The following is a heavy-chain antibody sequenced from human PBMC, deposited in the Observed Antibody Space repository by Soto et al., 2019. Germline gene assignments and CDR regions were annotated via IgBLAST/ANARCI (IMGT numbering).Heavy chain of an antibody. CDR1: GFTFSTFD. D-gene: IGHD3-9*01. V-gene: IGHV3-23*01. CDR2: IIDSGGST. CDR3: AKDLELRYFDWFLIDY. Sequence: PGGSLRLSCAASGFTFSTFDMTWVRQAPGKGLEWVSDIIDSGGSTYYADSVKGRFTISRDNSKNTLYLQMNSLRAEDTAVYYCAKDLELRYFDWFLIDYWGQGTLVTVSS. J-gene: IGHJ4*02.